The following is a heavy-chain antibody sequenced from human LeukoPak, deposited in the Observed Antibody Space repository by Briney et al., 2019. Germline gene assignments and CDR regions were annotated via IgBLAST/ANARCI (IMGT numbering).Heavy chain of an antibody. Sequence: GGSLRLSCAASGFPFGDYGMYWVRQAPGKGLEWLAVISHDGSNKHYADSVKGRITISRDNSMNTLYLQMNSLTAEDTAMYYCVRAYHPGGWFDPWGQGTLVTVSS. CDR1: GFPFGDYG. J-gene: IGHJ5*02. V-gene: IGHV3-30*03. CDR3: VRAYHPGGWFDP. D-gene: IGHD2-21*01. CDR2: ISHDGSNK.